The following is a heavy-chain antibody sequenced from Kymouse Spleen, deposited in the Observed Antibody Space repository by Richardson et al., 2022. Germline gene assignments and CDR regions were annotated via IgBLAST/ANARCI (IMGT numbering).Heavy chain of an antibody. Sequence: QVQLQQWGAGLLKPSETLSLTCAVYGGSFSGYYWSWIRQPPGKGLEWIGEINHSGSTNYNPSLKSRVTISVDTSKNQFSLKLSSVTAADTAVYYCARGNYDPVNWFDPWGQGTLVTVSS. D-gene: IGHD1-7*01,IGHD5-12*01. CDR2: INHSGST. J-gene: IGHJ5*02. CDR1: GGSFSGYY. CDR3: ARGNYDPVNWFDP. V-gene: IGHV4-34*01.